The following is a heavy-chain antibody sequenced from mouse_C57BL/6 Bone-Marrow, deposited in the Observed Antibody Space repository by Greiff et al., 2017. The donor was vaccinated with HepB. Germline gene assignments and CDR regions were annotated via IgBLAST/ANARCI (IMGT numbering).Heavy chain of an antibody. CDR1: GFTFSSYG. V-gene: IGHV5-6*02. Sequence: DVKLVESGGDLVKPGGSLKLSCAASGFTFSSYGMSWVRQTPDKRLEWVATISSGGSYTYYPDSVKGRFTISRDNAKNTLYLHMSSLKSEDTAMYYCARHGAQATEFAYWGQGTLVTVSA. CDR2: ISSGGSYT. CDR3: ARHGAQATEFAY. D-gene: IGHD3-2*02. J-gene: IGHJ3*01.